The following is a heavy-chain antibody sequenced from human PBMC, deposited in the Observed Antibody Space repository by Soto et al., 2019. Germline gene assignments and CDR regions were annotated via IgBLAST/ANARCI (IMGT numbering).Heavy chain of an antibody. CDR3: VRGIGRDDILTGYMDV. V-gene: IGHV3-30-3*01. J-gene: IGHJ6*03. CDR2: ISYDGSNK. CDR1: GFTFSSYA. Sequence: QVQLVESGGGVVQPGRSLRLSCAASGFTFSSYAMHWVRQAPGKGLEWVAVISYDGSNKYYADSVKGRFTISRDNSKNTLYLQMNSLRAEDTAVYYCVRGIGRDDILTGYMDVWGQGTTVTVSS. D-gene: IGHD3-9*01.